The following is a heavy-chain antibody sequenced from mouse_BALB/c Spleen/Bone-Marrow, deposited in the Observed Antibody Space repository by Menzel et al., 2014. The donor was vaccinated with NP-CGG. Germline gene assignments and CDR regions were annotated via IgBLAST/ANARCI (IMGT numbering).Heavy chain of an antibody. D-gene: IGHD1-1*01. J-gene: IGHJ1*01. CDR1: GFNIKDTY. V-gene: IGHV14-3*02. CDR2: IDPANGNT. Sequence: EVQLQQSGAELVKPGASVKLSCTASGFNIKDTYMHWVKQRPEQGLEWIGRIDPANGNTKYDPKFQGKATITADPSSNPGCLEVRRLASGGTAGYYCGRGGRSYGWYFDGWGAGTTGTVSS. CDR3: GRGGRSYGWYFDG.